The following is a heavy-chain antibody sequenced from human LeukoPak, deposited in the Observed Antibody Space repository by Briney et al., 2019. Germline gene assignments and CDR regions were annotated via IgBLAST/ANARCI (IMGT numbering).Heavy chain of an antibody. J-gene: IGHJ4*02. CDR2: INTNTGNP. D-gene: IGHD2-2*01. Sequence: ASVKVSYKASGYTFTSYAMNWVRLAPGQGLEWMGWINTNTGNPTYAQGFTGRFVFSLDTSVSTAYLQISSLKAEDTAVYYCARQGPGDCSSTRCYGVDSWGQGTLVTVSS. CDR3: ARQGPGDCSSTRCYGVDS. V-gene: IGHV7-4-1*02. CDR1: GYTFTSYA.